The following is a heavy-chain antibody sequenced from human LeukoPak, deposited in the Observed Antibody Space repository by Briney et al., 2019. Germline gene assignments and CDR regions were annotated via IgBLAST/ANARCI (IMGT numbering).Heavy chain of an antibody. CDR3: AKGSRMRLRYFDWARTPLDY. CDR1: GFTFSSHG. CDR2: IVGGAGGT. Sequence: GGSLRLSCAASGFTFSSHGMSWVRQAPGKGLEWVSGIVGGAGGTYYADSVKGRFTISRDNSKNTLYLQMNSLRAEDTAVYYCAKGSRMRLRYFDWARTPLDYWGQGTLVTVSS. J-gene: IGHJ4*02. V-gene: IGHV3-23*01. D-gene: IGHD3-9*01.